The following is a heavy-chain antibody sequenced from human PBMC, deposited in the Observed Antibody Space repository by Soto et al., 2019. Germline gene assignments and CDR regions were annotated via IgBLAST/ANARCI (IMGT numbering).Heavy chain of an antibody. CDR1: GFTFSSYG. CDR2: IWYDGSNK. CDR3: ARGRSSARGRCHFDF. D-gene: IGHD1-26*01. V-gene: IGHV3-33*01. J-gene: IGHJ4*02. Sequence: QVQLVESGGGVVQPGRSLRLSCAASGFTFSSYGMHWVRQAPGKGLEWVAVIWYDGSNKYYADSVKGRFTISRDNSKITLYLQMNSLRAEDTAVYYCARGRSSARGRCHFDFWGQGTLVTVSS.